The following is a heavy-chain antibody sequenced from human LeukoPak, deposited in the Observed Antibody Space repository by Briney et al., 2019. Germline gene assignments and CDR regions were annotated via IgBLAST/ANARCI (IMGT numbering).Heavy chain of an antibody. CDR3: ARGYYDFWSGYYFSYYYYMDA. V-gene: IGHV1-46*01. D-gene: IGHD3-3*01. CDR2: INPSGGST. Sequence: ASVKVSCKASGYTFTSYYMHWVRQAPGQGLEWMGIINPSGGSTSYAQKFQGRDTMTRDMSTSTVYMELSSLRSEDTAVYYCARGYYDFWSGYYFSYYYYMDAWGKGTTVTVSS. CDR1: GYTFTSYY. J-gene: IGHJ6*03.